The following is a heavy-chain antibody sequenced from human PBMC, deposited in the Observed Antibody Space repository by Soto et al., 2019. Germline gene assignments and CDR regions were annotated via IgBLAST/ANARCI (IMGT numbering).Heavy chain of an antibody. V-gene: IGHV3-73*02. D-gene: IGHD6-6*01. J-gene: IGHJ6*02. Sequence: EVQLVQSGGGRVQPGGSLKLSCEASGFTFSVSAIHWVRLASGKGLEWVGRIRTRKNRYVTTYAASVKGRFSLSRDDSKNTAYLQMNSLKTEDTAVYYCAIIEYGLDVWGQGTTVIVS. CDR1: GFTFSVSA. CDR3: AIIEYGLDV. CDR2: IRTRKNRYVT.